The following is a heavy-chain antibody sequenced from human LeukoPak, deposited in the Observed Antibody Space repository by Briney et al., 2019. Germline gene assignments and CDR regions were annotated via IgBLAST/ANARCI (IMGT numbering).Heavy chain of an antibody. CDR3: ARPQVNKDSSGYYYFDY. V-gene: IGHV5-51*01. D-gene: IGHD3-22*01. CDR2: IYPGDSDT. J-gene: IGHJ4*02. CDR1: GYSFTSYW. Sequence: GDSLKISCRGSGYSFTSYWIGWVRQMPGKGLEWMGIIYPGDSDTRYSPSFQGQVTISADKSISTAYLQWSSLKASDTAMYYCARPQVNKDSSGYYYFDYWGQGTLVTVSS.